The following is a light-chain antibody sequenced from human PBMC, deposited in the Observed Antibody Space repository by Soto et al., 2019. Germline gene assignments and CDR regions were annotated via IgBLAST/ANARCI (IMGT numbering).Light chain of an antibody. CDR3: QLYYCHPIT. CDR1: QCISSY. J-gene: IGKJ5*01. CDR2: AAS. V-gene: IGKV1-8*01. Sequence: RMYQSASSLSAYKGDRVTITCRASQCISSYLAWYQQKPGKAPKLLIYAASTLQSGVPSLFSGSGSGTDFTLTISFLQSEDVATYCCQLYYCHPITFGQGTLLEIK.